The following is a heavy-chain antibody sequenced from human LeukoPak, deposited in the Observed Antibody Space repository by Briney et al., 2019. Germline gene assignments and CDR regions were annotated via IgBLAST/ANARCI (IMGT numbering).Heavy chain of an antibody. Sequence: ASVKVSCKASGYTFTGYYMHWVRQAPGQGLEWMGWINPNSGGTNYAQKFQGRVTMTRDTSISIAYMELSRLRSDDTAVYYCARVRYRLAETYIDYWGQGTLVTVSS. D-gene: IGHD3-16*01. CDR1: GYTFTGYY. J-gene: IGHJ4*02. CDR3: ARVRYRLAETYIDY. V-gene: IGHV1-2*02. CDR2: INPNSGGT.